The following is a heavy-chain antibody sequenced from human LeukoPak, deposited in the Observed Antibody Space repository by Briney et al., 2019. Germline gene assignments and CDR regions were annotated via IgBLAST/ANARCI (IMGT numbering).Heavy chain of an antibody. CDR2: IYHSGST. CDR1: GGSISSGGYS. V-gene: IGHV4-30-2*01. CDR3: ARTYYDYVWGSYRTYYFDY. D-gene: IGHD3-16*01. Sequence: SQTLSLTCAVSGGSISSGGYSWSWIRQPPGKGLEWIGYIYHSGSTYYNPSLKSRVTISVDRSKNQFSLKLSSVTAADTAVHYCARTYYDYVWGSYRTYYFDYWGQGTLVTVSS. J-gene: IGHJ4*02.